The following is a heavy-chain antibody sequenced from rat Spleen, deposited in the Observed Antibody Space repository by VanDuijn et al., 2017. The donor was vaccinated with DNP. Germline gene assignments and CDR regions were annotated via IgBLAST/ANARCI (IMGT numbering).Heavy chain of an antibody. D-gene: IGHD4-3*01. Sequence: EVQLVGSGGGLVQPGRSLKLSCAASKFTFSDYNMAWVRQAPAKGLEWVAYIGSPAYAPYYADSVKGRFTISRDNAKSTLYLQMNSLRPPPLATYYCVRWNSGHFDYWGQGVMVTVSS. V-gene: IGHV5-22*01. CDR3: VRWNSGHFDY. CDR1: KFTFSDYN. CDR2: IGSPAYAP. J-gene: IGHJ2*01.